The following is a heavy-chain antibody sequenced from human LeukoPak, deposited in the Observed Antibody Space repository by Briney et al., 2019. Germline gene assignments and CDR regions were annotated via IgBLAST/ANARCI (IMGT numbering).Heavy chain of an antibody. Sequence: SETLSLTCAVYGGSFSGYYWSWIRQPPGKGREWIGEINHSGSTNYNPSLKSRVTISVDTSKNQFSLKLSSVTAADTAVYYCARGYYDSSGLYGYWGQGTLVTVSS. CDR1: GGSFSGYY. CDR2: INHSGST. CDR3: ARGYYDSSGLYGY. D-gene: IGHD3-22*01. J-gene: IGHJ4*02. V-gene: IGHV4-34*01.